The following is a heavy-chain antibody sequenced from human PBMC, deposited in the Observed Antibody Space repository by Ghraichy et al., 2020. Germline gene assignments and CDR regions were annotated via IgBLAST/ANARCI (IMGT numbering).Heavy chain of an antibody. Sequence: LSLTCAASGFTFDDYAMHWVRQAPGKGLEWVSGISWNSGSIGYVDSVKGRFTISRDNAKNSLYLQMNSLRAEDTALYYCAKDTSPRTPSDAFDIWGQGTMVTVSS. J-gene: IGHJ3*02. V-gene: IGHV3-9*01. CDR2: ISWNSGSI. CDR3: AKDTSPRTPSDAFDI. CDR1: GFTFDDYA.